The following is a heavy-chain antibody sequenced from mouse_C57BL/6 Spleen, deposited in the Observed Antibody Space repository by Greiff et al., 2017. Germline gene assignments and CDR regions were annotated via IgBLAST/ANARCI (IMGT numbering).Heavy chain of an antibody. CDR2: INPNNGGT. V-gene: IGHV1-18*01. Sequence: VQLQQSGPELVKPGASVKIPCKASGYTFTDYNMDWVKQSHGKSLEWIGEINPNNGGTIYNQKFKGKATLTVDKSSSTAYMELRSLTSEDTAVYYCARLGDYDEFAYWGQGTLVTVSA. D-gene: IGHD2-4*01. CDR3: ARLGDYDEFAY. J-gene: IGHJ3*01. CDR1: GYTFTDYN.